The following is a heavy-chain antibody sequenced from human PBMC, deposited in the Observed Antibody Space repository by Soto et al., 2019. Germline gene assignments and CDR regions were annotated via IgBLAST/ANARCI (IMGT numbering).Heavy chain of an antibody. CDR1: GYSFTSYW. V-gene: IGHV5-10-1*01. CDR3: ASYSGSRYYYGMDV. Sequence: GEALKISCKGSGYSFTSYWISSVRQMPGKGLEWMGRIDPSDSYTNYSPSFQGHVTISADKSISTAYLQWSSLKASDTAMYYCASYSGSRYYYGMDVWGQGTTVTVSS. CDR2: IDPSDSYT. D-gene: IGHD1-26*01. J-gene: IGHJ6*02.